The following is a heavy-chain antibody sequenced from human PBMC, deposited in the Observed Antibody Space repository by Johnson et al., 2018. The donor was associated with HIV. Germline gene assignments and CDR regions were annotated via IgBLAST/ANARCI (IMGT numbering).Heavy chain of an antibody. CDR3: ARESASSGRYSGAFDF. D-gene: IGHD1-26*01. J-gene: IGHJ3*01. CDR1: GFTLSNYG. Sequence: QVQLVESGGGVVQPGRSLRLSCAASGFTLSNYGMHWVRQAPGTGLEWVAVIWQDGSNKYYADSVQGRFTISRENAKNSLYLQMNSRGAEDTAVYYCARESASSGRYSGAFDFWGQGTMVTVSS. CDR2: IWQDGSNK. V-gene: IGHV3-33*01.